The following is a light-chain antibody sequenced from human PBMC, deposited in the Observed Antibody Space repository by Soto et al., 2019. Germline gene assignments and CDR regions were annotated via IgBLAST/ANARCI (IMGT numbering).Light chain of an antibody. J-gene: IGKJ1*01. CDR2: NAS. Sequence: DIQMTQSPSTLSASIGDRVTITCRASQTINNWLAWYQQKPGKAPNLLIYNASNLETGVLSRFSGSAFGTEFTLPISRLQPDDFATYYCQHSNSYPWTFGQGPKVEIK. CDR1: QTINNW. CDR3: QHSNSYPWT. V-gene: IGKV1-5*01.